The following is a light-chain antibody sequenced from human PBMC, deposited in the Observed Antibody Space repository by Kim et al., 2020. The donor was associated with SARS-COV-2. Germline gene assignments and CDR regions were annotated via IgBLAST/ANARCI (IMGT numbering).Light chain of an antibody. CDR3: NSRDSSGNHVV. V-gene: IGLV3-19*01. J-gene: IGLJ2*01. CDR2: GKN. Sequence: ALGQTVRITCHGDSLRSYYASWYQQGPGQAPVLVIYGKNDRPSGIPDRFSGSSSGNTASLTITVAQAEDEADYYCNSRDSSGNHVVFGGGTQLTVL. CDR1: SLRSYY.